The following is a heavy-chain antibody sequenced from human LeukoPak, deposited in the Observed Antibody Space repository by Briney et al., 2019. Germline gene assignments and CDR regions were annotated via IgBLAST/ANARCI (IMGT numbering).Heavy chain of an antibody. CDR1: GGSISSHY. V-gene: IGHV4-59*11. Sequence: SETLSLTCTVSGGSISSHYWSWIRQPPGKGLEWIGYIYYSGSTNYNPSLKSRVTISVDTSKNQFSLKLSSVTAADTAVYYCARGTESYYDFWSGYYTGNYYYYYMDVWGKGTTVTVSS. CDR2: IYYSGST. J-gene: IGHJ6*03. CDR3: ARGTESYYDFWSGYYTGNYYYYYMDV. D-gene: IGHD3-3*01.